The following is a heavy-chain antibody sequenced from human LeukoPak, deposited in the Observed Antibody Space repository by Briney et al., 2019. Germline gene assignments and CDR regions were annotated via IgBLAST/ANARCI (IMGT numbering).Heavy chain of an antibody. D-gene: IGHD3-10*01. CDR1: GFTFTSYA. V-gene: IGHV3-23*01. CDR3: AKDGPVYYYASGSPDY. J-gene: IGHJ4*02. Sequence: GGSLRLSCAASGFTFTSYAMNWVRQAPGKGLERVSAITGSGGSTYYADSVKGRFTISRHNSKNTLYLQMNSLRAEDTAVYYCAKDGPVYYYASGSPDYWGQGTLVTVSS. CDR2: ITGSGGST.